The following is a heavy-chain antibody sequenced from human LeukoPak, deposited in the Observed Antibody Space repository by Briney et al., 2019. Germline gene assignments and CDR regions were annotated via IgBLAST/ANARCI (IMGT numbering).Heavy chain of an antibody. CDR1: GYRFTSYW. V-gene: IGHV5-51*01. CDR2: IDPSDSET. D-gene: IGHD5-18*01. CDR3: ARQTAMGRSGDY. J-gene: IGHJ4*02. Sequence: GESLKISCKASGYRFTSYWNGWVRQMPGKGLEWMGIIDPSDSETRYTPSFQGQVTISVDKSLTTADLQWNSLKASDTAMYYCARQTAMGRSGDYWGQGTLVTVSS.